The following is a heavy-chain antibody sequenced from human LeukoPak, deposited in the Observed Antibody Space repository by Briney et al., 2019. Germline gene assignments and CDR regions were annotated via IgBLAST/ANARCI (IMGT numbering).Heavy chain of an antibody. Sequence: SETLSLTCAVYGGSFSGYYWSWIRQPPGKGLEWIGEINHSGSTNYNPSLKSRVTISVDTSKNQFSLKLSSVTAADTAVYYCARERRPSVVVPAAKSWFDPWGQGTLVTVSP. D-gene: IGHD2-2*01. J-gene: IGHJ5*02. CDR3: ARERRPSVVVPAAKSWFDP. CDR2: INHSGST. V-gene: IGHV4-34*01. CDR1: GGSFSGYY.